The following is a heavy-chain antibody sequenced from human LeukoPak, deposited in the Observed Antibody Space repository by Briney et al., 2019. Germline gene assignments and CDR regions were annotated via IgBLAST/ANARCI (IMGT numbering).Heavy chain of an antibody. CDR2: ISGSGGST. D-gene: IGHD6-13*01. CDR3: AKADNQIAAAGTVKD. CDR1: GFTFSSYA. Sequence: GGSLRLSCAASGFTFSSYAMGWVRQAPGKGLEWVSAISGSGGSTYYADSVKGRFTISRDNSKNTLYLQMNSLRAEDTAVYYCAKADNQIAAAGTVKDWGQGTLVTVSS. J-gene: IGHJ4*02. V-gene: IGHV3-23*01.